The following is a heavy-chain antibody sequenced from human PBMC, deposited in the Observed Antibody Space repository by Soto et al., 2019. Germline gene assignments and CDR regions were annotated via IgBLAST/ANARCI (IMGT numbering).Heavy chain of an antibody. CDR2: INPSGGST. CDR1: GYTFTSYY. J-gene: IGHJ5*02. Sequence: ASVKVSCKASGYTFTSYYMHWVRQAPGQGLEWMGIINPSGGSTSYAQKFQGRVTMTRDTSTSTVYMELSSLRSEDTAVYYCARGSFNYYDILTGYLNWFDPWGQGTLVTSPQ. D-gene: IGHD3-9*01. V-gene: IGHV1-46*01. CDR3: ARGSFNYYDILTGYLNWFDP.